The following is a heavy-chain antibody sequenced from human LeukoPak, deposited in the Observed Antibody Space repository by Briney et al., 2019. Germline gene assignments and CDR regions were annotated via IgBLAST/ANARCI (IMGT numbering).Heavy chain of an antibody. CDR3: ARDSVAAAGTKAFDI. D-gene: IGHD6-13*01. Sequence: SETLSLTCTVSGASISTYYWSWIRQPPGRWLQWIGYIFYSGSTNCNPSLESRVTISLDTSQNQFSLKLTSVPAADTAVYYCARDSVAAAGTKAFDIWGQGTMVTVSS. CDR1: GASISTYY. CDR2: IFYSGST. J-gene: IGHJ3*02. V-gene: IGHV4-59*01.